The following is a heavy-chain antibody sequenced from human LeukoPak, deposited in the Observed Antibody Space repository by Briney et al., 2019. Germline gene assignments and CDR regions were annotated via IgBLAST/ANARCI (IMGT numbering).Heavy chain of an antibody. Sequence: GASVKVSCKASGYTFTGYYMHWVRQAPGQGLEWMGWINPNSGGTNYAQKFQGRVTMTRDTSISTAYMELSRLRSDDTAVYYCARRHITMVRGVIITAGPHFDYWGQGTLVTVSS. D-gene: IGHD3-10*01. CDR3: ARRHITMVRGVIITAGPHFDY. V-gene: IGHV1-2*02. J-gene: IGHJ4*02. CDR1: GYTFTGYY. CDR2: INPNSGGT.